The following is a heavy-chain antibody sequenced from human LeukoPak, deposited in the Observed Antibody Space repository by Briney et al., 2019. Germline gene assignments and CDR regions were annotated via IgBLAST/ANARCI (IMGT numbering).Heavy chain of an antibody. D-gene: IGHD5-18*01. CDR2: INDDGSSF. CDR1: GFTFNFYW. J-gene: IGHJ4*02. CDR3: ARVRTNSYGFDY. V-gene: IGHV3-74*03. Sequence: GGSLRLSCVGSGFTFNFYWMHWVRQAPGKGLEWVSHINDDGSSFTYADFVKGRFTSSRDNAKNTLYLQMNSLRVEDTAVYYCARVRTNSYGFDYWAQGAQVTVSS.